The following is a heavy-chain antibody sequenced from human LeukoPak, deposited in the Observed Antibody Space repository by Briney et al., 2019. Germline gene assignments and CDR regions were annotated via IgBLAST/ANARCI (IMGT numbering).Heavy chain of an antibody. CDR2: IYPGDSDT. CDR3: ARLDYDLYTNYRGRDNWVDP. V-gene: IGHV5-51*01. J-gene: IGHJ5*02. CDR1: GYSFTSYW. D-gene: IGHD3-16*01. Sequence: GESLKISCKGSGYSFTSYWIGWVRQMPGKGLEWMGIIYPGDSDTRYSPSFQGQVTISADKSISTAYLQWSSLKASDTAMYYCARLDYDLYTNYRGRDNWVDPWGHGTLVTVSS.